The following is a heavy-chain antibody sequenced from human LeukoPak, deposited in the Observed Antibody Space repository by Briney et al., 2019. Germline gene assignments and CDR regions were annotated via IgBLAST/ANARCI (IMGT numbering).Heavy chain of an antibody. V-gene: IGHV3-23*01. CDR2: SGSGGST. Sequence: EGSLRLSCAASGFTFSSYAMSWVRQAPGKGLEWVSGSGSGGSTYYADSVKGRFTISRDNSKNTLYLQMNSLRAEDTAVYYCASGRWSTPLRDDAFDIWGQGTMVTVSS. CDR1: GFTFSSYA. J-gene: IGHJ3*02. CDR3: ASGRWSTPLRDDAFDI. D-gene: IGHD4-23*01.